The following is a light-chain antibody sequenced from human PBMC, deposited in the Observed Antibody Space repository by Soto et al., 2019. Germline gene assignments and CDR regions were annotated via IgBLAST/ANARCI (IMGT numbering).Light chain of an antibody. CDR1: RSVSGAY. V-gene: IGKV3-20*01. CDR2: AAS. Sequence: DIVLTQSPGTLSLSPGERATLSCRTSRSVSGAYLAWYQQKPGQAPRLLIYAASSRATGIPDRFSGSVSGTDFTLTINRLEPDDFAVYYCLQYGNSRYAFGQGTKLEI. J-gene: IGKJ2*01. CDR3: LQYGNSRYA.